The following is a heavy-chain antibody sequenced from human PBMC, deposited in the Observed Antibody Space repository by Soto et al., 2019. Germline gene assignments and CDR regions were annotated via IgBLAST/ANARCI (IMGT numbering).Heavy chain of an antibody. CDR2: IRSKTNSCAT. V-gene: IGHV3-73*01. J-gene: IGHJ4*02. CDR1: GFTFSGSA. CDR3: TTPGDIAARVPPGRENDY. D-gene: IGHD6-6*01. Sequence: PGGSLRLSCAASGFTFSGSAMHWVRQASGKGLEWVGRIRSKTNSCATAYAASVKGRFTISRDDSKNTAYLQMNNLKTEDTAVYYCTTPGDIAARVPPGRENDYWGQGTLVTVSS.